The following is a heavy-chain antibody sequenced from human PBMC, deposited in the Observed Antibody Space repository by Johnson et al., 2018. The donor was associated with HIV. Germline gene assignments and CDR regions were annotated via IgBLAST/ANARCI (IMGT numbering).Heavy chain of an antibody. CDR3: ASVYYDILTGYYYDALDI. V-gene: IGHV3-30-3*01. D-gene: IGHD3-9*01. Sequence: QVQLVESGGGLVKPGRSLRLSCAASGFTFNSYPMHWVRQAPGKGLEWVAVISYDGSNKYYADSVKGRFTISRHNSKTTLYLQMNSLRAEDTAVYYCASVYYDILTGYYYDALDIWGRGTMVTVSS. J-gene: IGHJ3*02. CDR1: GFTFNSYP. CDR2: ISYDGSNK.